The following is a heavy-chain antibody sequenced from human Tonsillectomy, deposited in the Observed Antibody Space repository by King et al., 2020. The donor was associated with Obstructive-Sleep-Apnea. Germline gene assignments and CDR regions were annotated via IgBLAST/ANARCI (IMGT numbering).Heavy chain of an antibody. J-gene: IGHJ4*02. CDR1: GGSISSSSYY. CDR3: ARASGSYGGFDY. Sequence: QLQESGPGLVKPSETLSLTCTVSGGSISSSSYYWGWIRQPPGKGLEWIGRIDYSGSTYYNPSLKSRVTISVDTSKNQFSLKLSSVTAADTAVYYCARASGSYGGFDYWGQGTLVTVSS. CDR2: IDYSGST. D-gene: IGHD1-26*01. V-gene: IGHV4-39*07.